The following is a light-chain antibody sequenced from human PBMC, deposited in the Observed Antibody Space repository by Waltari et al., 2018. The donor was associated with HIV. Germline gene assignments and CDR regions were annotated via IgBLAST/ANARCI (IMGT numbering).Light chain of an antibody. J-gene: IGLJ2*01. Sequence: QSVLTQPPSVSAVPGQKVTISCSGSSSNIGNNYVSWYQQPPGTAPKLLIYDNKKRPSEIPDVFSGSKPGTSSTLCITGLQTGDEADYYCGSWDSSLSAVVFGGGTKLTVL. V-gene: IGLV1-51*01. CDR3: GSWDSSLSAVV. CDR2: DNK. CDR1: SSNIGNNY.